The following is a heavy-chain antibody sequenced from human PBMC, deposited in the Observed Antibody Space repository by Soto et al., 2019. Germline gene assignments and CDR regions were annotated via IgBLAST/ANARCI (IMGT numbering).Heavy chain of an antibody. CDR2: INTKSGGT. V-gene: IGHV1-2*02. Sequence: QVQLVQSGAEVKKPGPSVKVSCKASGYTFTDCYVHWVRQAPGQGLEWMGWINTKSGGTNIAQRFMGRVNMTRDMSISTVYMEMNRLKSDDTAVYYCVRDGLVSSARYYFDYWGQGTLVTVSS. D-gene: IGHD6-13*01. CDR1: GYTFTDCY. J-gene: IGHJ4*02. CDR3: VRDGLVSSARYYFDY.